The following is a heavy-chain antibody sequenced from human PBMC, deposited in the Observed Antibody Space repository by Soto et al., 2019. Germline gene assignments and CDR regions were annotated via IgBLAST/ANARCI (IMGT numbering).Heavy chain of an antibody. CDR1: GGSISSYY. J-gene: IGHJ4*02. Sequence: SETLSLTCTVSGGSISSYYWSWVRQPPGKGLEWIGYIYYSGSTNYNPSLKSRVTISVDTSKNQFSLKLSSVTAADTAVYYCARVLRLRFDYWGQGTLVTVSS. D-gene: IGHD4-17*01. V-gene: IGHV4-59*01. CDR2: IYYSGST. CDR3: ARVLRLRFDY.